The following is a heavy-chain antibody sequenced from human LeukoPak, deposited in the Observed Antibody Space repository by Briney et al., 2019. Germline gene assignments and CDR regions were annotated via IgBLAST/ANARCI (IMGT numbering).Heavy chain of an antibody. J-gene: IGHJ4*02. CDR1: GYTFTSYD. Sequence: ASVKVSCKASGYTFTSYDINWVRQATGQGLEWMGWISAYNGNTNYAQKLQGRVTMTTDTSTSTAYMELSRLRSDDTAVYYWARTIYSSSWYVDWGQGTLVTVSS. D-gene: IGHD6-13*01. CDR2: ISAYNGNT. CDR3: ARTIYSSSWYVD. V-gene: IGHV1-18*01.